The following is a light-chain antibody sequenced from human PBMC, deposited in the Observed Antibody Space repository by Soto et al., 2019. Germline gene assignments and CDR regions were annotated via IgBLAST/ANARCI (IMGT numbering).Light chain of an antibody. CDR2: DVYGVT. CDR1: VSDVGGYNY. Sequence: QFTLTQPRSVSGSPGQSVTISCTGTVSDVGGYNYVAWYQQHQDKVPKLIIYDVYGVTKRHSGVPDRFSGSKSGNTASLTISGLQPDAEADYYCCSFADRTYVLGTGTKVTVL. V-gene: IGLV2-11*01. J-gene: IGLJ1*01. CDR3: CSFADRTYV.